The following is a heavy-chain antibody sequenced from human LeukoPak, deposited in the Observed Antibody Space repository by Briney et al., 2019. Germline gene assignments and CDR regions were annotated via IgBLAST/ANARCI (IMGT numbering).Heavy chain of an antibody. D-gene: IGHD1-14*01. CDR2: INPNSGGT. V-gene: IGHV1-2*02. J-gene: IGHJ4*02. CDR3: ARDPSNTVGRNIYFDY. Sequence: GASVKVSCKASGYTFTGYYMHWVRQAPGQGLEWMGWINPNSGGTNYAQNLQGRLTLTTDTSTTTAYMELRSLTSDDTAVYYCARDPSNTVGRNIYFDYWGQGTLVTVSS. CDR1: GYTFTGYY.